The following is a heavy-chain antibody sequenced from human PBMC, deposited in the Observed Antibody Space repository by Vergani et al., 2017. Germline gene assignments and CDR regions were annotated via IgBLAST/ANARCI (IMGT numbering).Heavy chain of an antibody. CDR1: GFTFNQYG. Sequence: QVQLVESGGGVVQPGRSLSLSCAASGFTFNQYGMHWVRQAPGKGLEWVAVTWYDGNNKQYADSVKGRFTISRDNSKSTMYLQMNSMRDEDTGVYYCARDLRLLYNRYDPWGQGNLVTVSS. J-gene: IGHJ5*02. CDR3: ARDLRLLYNRYDP. V-gene: IGHV3-33*01. CDR2: TWYDGNNK. D-gene: IGHD1-14*01.